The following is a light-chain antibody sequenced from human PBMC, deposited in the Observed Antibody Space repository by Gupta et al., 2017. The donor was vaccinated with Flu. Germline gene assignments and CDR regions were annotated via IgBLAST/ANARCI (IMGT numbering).Light chain of an antibody. J-gene: IGLJ3*02. Sequence: SHVLTQTPSVSVAPGQTARITCGGNNIGSKSVHWYQQKPGQAPVPVVYEDSDRPSGIPERFSGSNSGNTATLTISRVEAGDEADYYCQVWDSSSDQWVFGGGTKLTVL. CDR3: QVWDSSSDQWV. CDR1: NIGSKS. CDR2: EDS. V-gene: IGLV3-21*02.